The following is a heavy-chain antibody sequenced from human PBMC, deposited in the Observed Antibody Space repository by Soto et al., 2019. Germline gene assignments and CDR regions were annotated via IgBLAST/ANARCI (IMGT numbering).Heavy chain of an antibody. CDR3: ARDCSGGSCQY. D-gene: IGHD2-15*01. CDR1: GFTLSYYW. Sequence: VQLMESGGGLVQPGGSLRLSCAASGFTLSYYWMSWVRQAPGKGLEWVANIKEDGSEKYYVDSVKGRFTISRDNAQNSVFLQMNSLRVEDTAIYYCARDCSGGSCQYWGQGTLVTVSS. CDR2: IKEDGSEK. J-gene: IGHJ4*02. V-gene: IGHV3-7*01.